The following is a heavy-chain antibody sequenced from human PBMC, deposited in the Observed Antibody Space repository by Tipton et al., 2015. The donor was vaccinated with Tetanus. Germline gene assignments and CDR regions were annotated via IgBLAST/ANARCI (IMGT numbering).Heavy chain of an antibody. CDR2: ISGGGRT. D-gene: IGHD1-1*01. Sequence: GSLRLSCAASGFSVSSDYMSWVRQAPGKGLQWVSVISGGGRTFYADSVKGRFTTSRDNSKNTVYLQMNNLRADDTAVYYCARAKRDNWIDEDYFDFWGQWPLVAVSS. J-gene: IGHJ4*02. CDR3: ARAKRDNWIDEDYFDF. CDR1: GFSVSSDY. V-gene: IGHV3-53*01.